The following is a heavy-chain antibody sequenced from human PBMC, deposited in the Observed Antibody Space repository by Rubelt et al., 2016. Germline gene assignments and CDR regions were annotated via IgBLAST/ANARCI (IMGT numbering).Heavy chain of an antibody. CDR3: VRDGSLDY. D-gene: IGHD2-15*01. J-gene: IGHJ4*02. CDR1: GYTFTGYY. CDR2: INPNSGGA. Sequence: QVHLVQSGAEVKKPGASVKVACKASGYTFTGYYMHWLRQAPGQGLEWMGWINPNSGGANYAQKVQSRVTMTRDTSISTAYMELSRLRSDDTAVYYCVRDGSLDYWGQGTLVTVSS. V-gene: IGHV1-2*02.